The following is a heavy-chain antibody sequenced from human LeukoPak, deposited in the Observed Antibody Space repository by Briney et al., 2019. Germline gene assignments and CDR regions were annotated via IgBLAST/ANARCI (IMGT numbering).Heavy chain of an antibody. CDR2: LHGNGNA. V-gene: IGHV3-66*01. CDR3: ASRGS. J-gene: IGHJ5*02. CDR1: GFTVSNDI. Sequence: GGSLRLSCAASGFTVSNDIMIWVRRAPGKGLDWVSILHGNGNAFYADSVKGRFTISRDNSKNTLYLQMNNLRAEDTALYYCASRGSWGQGTLVTVSS.